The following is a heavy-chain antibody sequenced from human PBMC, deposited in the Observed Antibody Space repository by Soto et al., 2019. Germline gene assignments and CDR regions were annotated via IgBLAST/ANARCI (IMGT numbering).Heavy chain of an antibody. V-gene: IGHV2-5*01. CDR3: ANTERYCRSASCYKYWFYA. CDR2: IYWNDDK. D-gene: IGHD2-2*02. J-gene: IGHJ5*02. Sequence: QITLKEAGPTLVKPTQTLTLTCTFSGFSLSTSGVGVGWIRQPPGKALQWRVLIYWNDDKRYSPSPKSTLTITKDNSKHPLGLTKPNMGPVATATSYCANTERYCRSASCYKYWFYAWGQGARVTVSS. CDR1: GFSLSTSGVG.